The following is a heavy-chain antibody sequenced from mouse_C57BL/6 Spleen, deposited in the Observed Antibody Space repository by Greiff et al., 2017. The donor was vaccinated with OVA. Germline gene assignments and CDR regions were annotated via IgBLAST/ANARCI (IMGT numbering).Heavy chain of an antibody. D-gene: IGHD2-5*01. CDR2: IDPSDSYT. Sequence: LQQPGAELVMPGASVKLSCKASGYTFTSYWMHWVKQRPGQGLEWIGEIDPSDSYTNYNQKFKGKSTLTVDKSSSTAYMQLSSLTSEDSAVYYCARAKTFYSKKGYAMDYWGQGTSVTVSS. V-gene: IGHV1-69*01. CDR1: GYTFTSYW. J-gene: IGHJ4*01. CDR3: ARAKTFYSKKGYAMDY.